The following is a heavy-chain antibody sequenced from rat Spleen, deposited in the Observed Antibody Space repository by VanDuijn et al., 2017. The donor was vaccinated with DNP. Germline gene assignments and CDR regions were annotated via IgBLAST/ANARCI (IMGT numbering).Heavy chain of an antibody. CDR3: ARLNYGSLDY. J-gene: IGHJ2*01. CDR1: GYPIISNY. D-gene: IGHD1-3*01. Sequence: EVQLQESGPGLVKPSQSLSLTCSVTGYPIISNYWGWIRKFPGNKMEWVGHISYSGSTSYNPSLKSRISITRDTSKNQFFLQLNSVTTEDTATYYCARLNYGSLDYWGQGVMVTVSS. CDR2: ISYSGST. V-gene: IGHV3-1*01.